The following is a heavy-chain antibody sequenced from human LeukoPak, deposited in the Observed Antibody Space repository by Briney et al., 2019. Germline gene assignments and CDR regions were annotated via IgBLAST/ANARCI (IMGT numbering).Heavy chain of an antibody. CDR1: GFTFSSYA. CDR2: ISYDGSNK. CDR3: ARGYNDSSGNDY. V-gene: IGHV3-30-3*01. J-gene: IGHJ4*02. D-gene: IGHD3-22*01. Sequence: GGSLRLSCAASGFTFSSYAMHWVRQAPGKGLEWVAVISYDGSNKYYADSVEGRFTISRDNSKNTLYLQMNSLRAEDTAVYYCARGYNDSSGNDYWGQGTLVTVSS.